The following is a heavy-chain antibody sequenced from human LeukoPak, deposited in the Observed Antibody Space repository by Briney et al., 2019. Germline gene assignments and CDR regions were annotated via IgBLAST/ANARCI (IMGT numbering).Heavy chain of an antibody. Sequence: ASVKVSCKASGYTFTSYAMNWVRQAPGQGLEWMGWINTNTGNPTYAQGFTGRFVFSLGTSVSTAYLQISSLKAEDTAVYYCAREPTSTAFYDSSGFDYWGQGTLVTVSS. CDR3: AREPTSTAFYDSSGFDY. J-gene: IGHJ4*02. CDR1: GYTFTSYA. CDR2: INTNTGNP. D-gene: IGHD3-22*01. V-gene: IGHV7-4-1*02.